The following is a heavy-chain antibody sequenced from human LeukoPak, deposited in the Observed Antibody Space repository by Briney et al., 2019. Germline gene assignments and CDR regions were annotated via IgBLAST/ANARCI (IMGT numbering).Heavy chain of an antibody. CDR2: INHSGST. CDR3: ARLFTPASGNYYMDV. V-gene: IGHV4-34*01. CDR1: GGSISSYY. J-gene: IGHJ6*03. D-gene: IGHD3-10*01. Sequence: SQTLSLTCTVSGGSISSYYWTWIRQPPGKGLEWIGEINHSGSTNYNPSLKSRVTISVDTSKNQFSLKLSSVTAADTAVYYCARLFTPASGNYYMDVWGKGTTVTVSS.